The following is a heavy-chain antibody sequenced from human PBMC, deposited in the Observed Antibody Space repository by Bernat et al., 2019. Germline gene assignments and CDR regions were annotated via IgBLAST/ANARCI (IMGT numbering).Heavy chain of an antibody. J-gene: IGHJ6*03. CDR3: ARDFVVVIIRYYYYYMDV. CDR2: ISAYNGNT. V-gene: IGHV1-18*01. Sequence: VLLMEHGAAPETTSASVTASCKATGYTFTSYGISWVRQAPGQGLEWMGWISAYNGNTNYAQKLQGRVTMTTDTSTSTAYMELRSLRSDDTAVYYCARDFVVVIIRYYYYYMDVWGKRT. CDR1: GYTFTSYG. D-gene: IGHD3-3*01.